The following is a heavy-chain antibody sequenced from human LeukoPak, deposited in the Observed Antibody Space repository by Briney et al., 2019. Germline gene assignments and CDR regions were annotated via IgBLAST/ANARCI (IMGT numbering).Heavy chain of an antibody. CDR1: GFTLSSYG. J-gene: IGHJ4*02. CDR2: IWYDGSNK. V-gene: IGHV3-33*01. D-gene: IGHD3-10*01. CDR3: ARARDHYHGSGSYWDY. Sequence: GGSLRLSCAASGFTLSSYGTHWVRQAPGKGLEWVGVIWYDGSNKYYADSVKGRFTISRDNSKNTLYLQMNSLRAEDTAVYYCARARDHYHGSGSYWDYWGQGTLVTVSS.